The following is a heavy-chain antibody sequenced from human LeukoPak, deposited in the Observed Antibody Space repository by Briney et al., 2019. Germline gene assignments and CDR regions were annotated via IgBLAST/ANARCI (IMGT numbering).Heavy chain of an antibody. CDR2: ISSSSSTI. CDR3: ARVNWNDVGSFDY. Sequence: GGSLRLSCAASGFTFSDYSMNWVRQAPGKGLEWVSYISSSSSTIYYAGSVKGRFTISRDNAKNSLYLQMNSLRDEDTAVYYCARVNWNDVGSFDYWGQGTLVTVSS. CDR1: GFTFSDYS. D-gene: IGHD1-20*01. V-gene: IGHV3-48*02. J-gene: IGHJ4*02.